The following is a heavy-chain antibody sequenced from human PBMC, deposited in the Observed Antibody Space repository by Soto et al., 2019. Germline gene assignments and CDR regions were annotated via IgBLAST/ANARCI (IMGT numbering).Heavy chain of an antibody. D-gene: IGHD6-6*01. CDR3: AKVIVLGASTRVY. CDR1: GFMFNHYA. J-gene: IGHJ4*02. CDR2: ISGSTGTT. Sequence: EQVLESGGGLVQPGGSLRLSCEASGFMFNHYAMAWVRQTPGKGLEWVSVISGSTGTTYYADSVKGRFTISRDNSKNTVYLKMSSLRVEDSALYSCAKVIVLGASTRVYWGPGTRVTVSS. V-gene: IGHV3-23*01.